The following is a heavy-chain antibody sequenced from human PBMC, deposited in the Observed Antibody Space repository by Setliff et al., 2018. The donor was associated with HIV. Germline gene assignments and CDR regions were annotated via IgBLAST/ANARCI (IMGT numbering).Heavy chain of an antibody. V-gene: IGHV4-59*08. J-gene: IGHJ3*02. D-gene: IGHD3-22*01. CDR3: ARLHYYDRSGLTVGAFDI. Sequence: SETLSLTCTVSGGYITAYYWSWIRQPPGKGLEWIGYIYYSGSTNYNPSLKSRVTISVDTSKNQFSLKLSSVTAADTAVYYCARLHYYDRSGLTVGAFDIWGQGTMVTVSS. CDR1: GGYITAYY. CDR2: IYYSGST.